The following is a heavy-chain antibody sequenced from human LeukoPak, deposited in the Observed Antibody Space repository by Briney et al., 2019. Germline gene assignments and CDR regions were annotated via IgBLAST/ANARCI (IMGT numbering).Heavy chain of an antibody. Sequence: NTSETLSLTCTVSGGSISNYYWSWIRQPAGKGLEWIGRMYGSGSANYHPSLQSRVTMSADTSKNQLFLNLTSVTAADTAVYFCARAKYGDRLDFWGQGTLVTVSS. CDR1: GGSISNYY. V-gene: IGHV4-4*07. CDR2: MYGSGSA. J-gene: IGHJ4*02. CDR3: ARAKYGDRLDF. D-gene: IGHD4-17*01.